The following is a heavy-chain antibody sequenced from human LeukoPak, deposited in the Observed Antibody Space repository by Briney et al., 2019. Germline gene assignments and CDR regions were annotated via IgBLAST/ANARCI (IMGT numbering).Heavy chain of an antibody. Sequence: GGSLRLSCAASGFTFSSYAMGWVRQAPGKGLEWVSAISGSGGSTYYADSVKGRFTISRDNSKNTLYLQMNSQRAEDTAVYYCAKMGIAAAGTYYYGMDVWGQGTTVTVSS. CDR3: AKMGIAAAGTYYYGMDV. J-gene: IGHJ6*02. CDR1: GFTFSSYA. CDR2: ISGSGGST. D-gene: IGHD6-13*01. V-gene: IGHV3-23*01.